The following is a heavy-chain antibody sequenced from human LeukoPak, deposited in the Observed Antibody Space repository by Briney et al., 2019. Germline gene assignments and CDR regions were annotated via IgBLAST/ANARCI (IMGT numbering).Heavy chain of an antibody. D-gene: IGHD2-15*01. CDR3: ARALNPLPGTYYFDY. Sequence: PSETLSLTCTVSGGSIITYYWSWIRQPAGKGLEWIGRIYISGSTNYNSSLQSRVTMSVDTSKNQFSLKLSSVTAADTAVYYCARALNPLPGTYYFDYWGQGTLVTVSS. V-gene: IGHV4-4*07. CDR2: IYISGST. J-gene: IGHJ4*02. CDR1: GGSIITYY.